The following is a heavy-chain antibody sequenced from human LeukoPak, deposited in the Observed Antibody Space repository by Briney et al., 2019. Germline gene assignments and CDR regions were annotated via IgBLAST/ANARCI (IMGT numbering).Heavy chain of an antibody. J-gene: IGHJ5*02. V-gene: IGHV4-39*01. CDR1: GGSISSISYY. D-gene: IGHD3-16*01. Sequence: SETLSLTCTVSGGSISSISYYWGWLRQPPGKGLDWIGSIYYSGSTYYNPSLKSRVTISVDTSKNQFSLKLSSVTAADTAVYYCARAQGGKNWFDPWGQGTLVTVSS. CDR2: IYYSGST. CDR3: ARAQGGKNWFDP.